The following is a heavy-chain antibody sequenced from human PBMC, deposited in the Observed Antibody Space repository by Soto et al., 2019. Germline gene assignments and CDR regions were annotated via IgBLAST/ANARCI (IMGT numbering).Heavy chain of an antibody. Sequence: PSETLSLTCAVYGGSFSGYYWSWIRQPPGKGLEWIGEINHSGSTNYNPSLKSRVTISVDTSKNQFSLKLSSVTAADTAVYYCARQGLAVSYYFDYWGQGTLVTVSS. V-gene: IGHV4-34*01. J-gene: IGHJ4*02. CDR3: ARQGLAVSYYFDY. CDR2: INHSGST. CDR1: GGSFSGYY. D-gene: IGHD6-19*01.